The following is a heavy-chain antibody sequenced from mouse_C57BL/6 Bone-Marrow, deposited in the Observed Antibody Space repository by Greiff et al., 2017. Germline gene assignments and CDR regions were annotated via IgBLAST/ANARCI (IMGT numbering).Heavy chain of an antibody. V-gene: IGHV5-12*01. CDR1: GFTFSDYY. J-gene: IGHJ4*01. CDR3: ARRPYGNYAMDY. Sequence: EVKLVESGGGLVQPGGSLKLSCAASGFTFSDYYMYWVRQTPEKRLEWVAYISNGGGSTYYPDTVKGRFTISRDNATNTLYLQMSRLKSEDTAMYYCARRPYGNYAMDYWGQGTSVTVSS. CDR2: ISNGGGST. D-gene: IGHD2-10*02.